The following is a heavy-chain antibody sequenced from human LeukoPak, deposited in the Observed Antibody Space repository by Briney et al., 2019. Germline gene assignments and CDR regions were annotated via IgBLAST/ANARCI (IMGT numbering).Heavy chain of an antibody. CDR1: GFTFSSYA. V-gene: IGHV3-30-3*01. Sequence: PGRSLRLSCAASGFTFSSYAMHWVRQAPGKGLEWVAVISYDGSNKYYADSVKGRFTISRDNSKNTLYLQMNSLRAEDTAVYYCAREGGVSYYDILTGYYDGYWGQGTLVTVSS. CDR2: ISYDGSNK. D-gene: IGHD3-9*01. J-gene: IGHJ4*02. CDR3: AREGGVSYYDILTGYYDGY.